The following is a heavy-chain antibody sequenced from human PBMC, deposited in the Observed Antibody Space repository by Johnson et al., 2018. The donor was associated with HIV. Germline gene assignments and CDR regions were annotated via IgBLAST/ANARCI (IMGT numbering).Heavy chain of an antibody. J-gene: IGHJ3*01. CDR3: ARAPYKWNLGLFDAFDV. CDR1: GFTFSSYD. D-gene: IGHD1-7*01. Sequence: EQLVESGGGLVQPGGSLRLSCAASGFTFSSYDMYWVRQAPGKGLEWLSYISGSGFDTYYADAVKGRFTISRDNAKTSLFLQRNGLRSEDTAVYYCARAPYKWNLGLFDAFDVWGQGTKVTVSA. CDR2: ISGSGFDT. V-gene: IGHV3-48*03.